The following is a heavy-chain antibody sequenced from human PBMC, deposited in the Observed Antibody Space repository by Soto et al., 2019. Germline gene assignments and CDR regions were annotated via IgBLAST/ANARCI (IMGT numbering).Heavy chain of an antibody. J-gene: IGHJ4*02. V-gene: IGHV1-69*01. D-gene: IGHD6-13*01. Sequence: QVQLVQSGAEVKKPGSSVKVSCKASGGTFSSYAISWVRQAPGQGLEWMGGIIPIFGTANYGQKFQGRVTITADESTSTAYMELSSLRSEDTAVYYCSREVAAAGTLHQYYFDYWGQGTLVTVSS. CDR1: GGTFSSYA. CDR3: SREVAAAGTLHQYYFDY. CDR2: IIPIFGTA.